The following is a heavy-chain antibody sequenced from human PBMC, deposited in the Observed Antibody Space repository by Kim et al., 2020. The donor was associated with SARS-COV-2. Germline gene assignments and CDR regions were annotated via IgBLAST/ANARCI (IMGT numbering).Heavy chain of an antibody. CDR3: VRENFWAFDV. D-gene: IGHD3-3*01. J-gene: IGHJ3*01. V-gene: IGHV3-48*04. Sequence: GGSLRLSCATSGFTLSLYSMNWVRQSPGKGLEWVSHISGSGTITKHADSVRGRFTISRDNAKNSLFLQVNGLRADDTAVYYCVRENFWAFDVWGQRTLVT. CDR1: GFTLSLYS. CDR2: ISGSGTIT.